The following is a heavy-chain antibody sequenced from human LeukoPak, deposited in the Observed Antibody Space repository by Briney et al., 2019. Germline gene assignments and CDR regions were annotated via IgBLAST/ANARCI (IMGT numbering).Heavy chain of an antibody. V-gene: IGHV4-39*01. CDR3: ARQAVVVPAAIRAGFDY. D-gene: IGHD2-2*02. CDR1: GDSISSSSYY. J-gene: IGHJ4*02. Sequence: RSSETLSLTCTVSGDSISSSSYYWGWIRQPPGKGLEWIGSIYYSGSTYYNPSLKSRVTISVDTSKNQFSLKLSSVTAADTAVYYCARQAVVVPAAIRAGFDYWGQGTLVTVSS. CDR2: IYYSGST.